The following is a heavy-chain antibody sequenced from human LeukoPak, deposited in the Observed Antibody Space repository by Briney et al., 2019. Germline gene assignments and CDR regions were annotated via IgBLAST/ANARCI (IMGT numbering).Heavy chain of an antibody. V-gene: IGHV1-18*04. J-gene: IGHJ6*04. CDR1: GYTFISYG. CDR3: ARDMVVAATTEGYGMDV. CDR2: ISAYNGNT. Sequence: ASVKLSCKASGYTFISYGISWVRQAPGQGLEWMGWISAYNGNTNYAQKLQGRVTVTTDTSTSTAYMELRSLRSDDTAVYYCARDMVVAATTEGYGMDVWGKGTTVTVSS. D-gene: IGHD2-15*01.